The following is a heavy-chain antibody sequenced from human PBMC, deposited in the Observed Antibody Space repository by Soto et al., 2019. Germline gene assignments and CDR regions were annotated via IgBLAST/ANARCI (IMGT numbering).Heavy chain of an antibody. CDR2: ISGSGGTT. D-gene: IGHD2-21*02. Sequence: GGSLRLSCAASGFTFSSYAMTWVRQAPGKGLEWVSGISGSGGTTYYADSVKGRFTISRDKSKNTLYLQMNSLRAEDTAVYYCAKRHYDDGGDSGFYYFDSWGQGTLVTVSS. J-gene: IGHJ4*02. CDR1: GFTFSSYA. CDR3: AKRHYDDGGDSGFYYFDS. V-gene: IGHV3-23*01.